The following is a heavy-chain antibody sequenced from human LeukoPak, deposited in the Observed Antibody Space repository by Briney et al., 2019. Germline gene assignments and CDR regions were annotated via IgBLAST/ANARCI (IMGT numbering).Heavy chain of an antibody. CDR3: ARVKGTYFDY. CDR1: GFPLSSYS. V-gene: IGHV3-48*01. Sequence: GGSLILSCTVSGFPLSSYSMNWFRQAPGKGLEWVAYISASGSNIYYVDSVMGRFTVSRDNPKSSLFLQMNSPRAEDTAVYYCARVKGTYFDYWGQGALVTVSS. J-gene: IGHJ4*02. CDR2: ISASGSNI. D-gene: IGHD1-1*01.